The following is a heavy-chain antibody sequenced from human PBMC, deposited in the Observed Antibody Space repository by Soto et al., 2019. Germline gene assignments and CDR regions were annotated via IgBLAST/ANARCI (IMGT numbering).Heavy chain of an antibody. CDR3: ARYFWSGQLPSYFDQ. J-gene: IGHJ4*02. V-gene: IGHV1-18*01. CDR2: ISAYNGNT. Sequence: QVLLVQSGAEVKKPGASVKVSCKASGYTFNSYGVSWVRQAPGQGLVWMGWISAYNGNTKYSQNLQGRVTMTIDTTTSSAYLEVRSLRSDDTAIYYCARYFWSGQLPSYFDQWGQGTLVTVSS. CDR1: GYTFNSYG. D-gene: IGHD3-3*01.